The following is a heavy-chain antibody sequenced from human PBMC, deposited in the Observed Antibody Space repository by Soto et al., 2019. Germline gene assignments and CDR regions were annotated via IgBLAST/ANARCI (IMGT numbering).Heavy chain of an antibody. V-gene: IGHV3-30*18. D-gene: IGHD3-3*01. CDR1: GFTFSSYG. CDR2: ISYDGSNK. CDR3: AKSGLPTYYDFWSGYLLAPSYGMDV. J-gene: IGHJ6*02. Sequence: GGSLRLSCAASGFTFSSYGMHWVRQAPGKGLEWVAVISYDGSNKYYADSVKGRFTISRDNSKNTLYLQMNSLRAEDTAVYYCAKSGLPTYYDFWSGYLLAPSYGMDVWGQGTTVTVSS.